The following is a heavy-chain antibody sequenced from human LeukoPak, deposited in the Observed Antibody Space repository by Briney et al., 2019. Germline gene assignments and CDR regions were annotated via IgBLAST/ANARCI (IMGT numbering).Heavy chain of an antibody. CDR1: GGSISSSSYY. D-gene: IGHD3-10*01. CDR3: ARQQSAGAFDY. V-gene: IGHV4-39*01. J-gene: IGHJ4*02. CDR2: IYYSGST. Sequence: SETLSLTCTVSGGSISSSSYYWGWIRQPPGKGLEWIGRIYYSGSTYYNLSLKSRVTISVDTSKNQFSLKLSSVTAADTAVYYCARQQSAGAFDYWGQGTLVTVSS.